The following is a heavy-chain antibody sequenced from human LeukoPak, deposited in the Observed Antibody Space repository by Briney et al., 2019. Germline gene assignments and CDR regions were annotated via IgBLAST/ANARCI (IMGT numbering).Heavy chain of an antibody. Sequence: ASVTVSCKASGYTFTGYYMHWVRQAPGQGLEWMGWINPNSGGTNYAQKFQGWVTMTRDTSISTAYMELSRLRSDDTAVYYCARVTDYYYGMDVWGQGTTVTVSS. CDR3: ARVTDYYYGMDV. CDR2: INPNSGGT. V-gene: IGHV1-2*04. J-gene: IGHJ6*02. CDR1: GYTFTGYY. D-gene: IGHD3-16*01.